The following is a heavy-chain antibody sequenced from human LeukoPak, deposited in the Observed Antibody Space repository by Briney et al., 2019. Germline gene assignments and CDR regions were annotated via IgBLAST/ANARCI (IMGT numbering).Heavy chain of an antibody. Sequence: PGGSLRLSCAASGITFSSYGMHWVRPAPGKGLEWEAVITYDGSNKYYADSVKGRFTISRDNSRNTLYPQMNSLRAEDTAVYYCAKDEKTLLIYYYYYMDVWGKGTTVTVSS. D-gene: IGHD3-10*01. J-gene: IGHJ6*03. CDR1: GITFSSYG. CDR3: AKDEKTLLIYYYYYMDV. V-gene: IGHV3-30*18. CDR2: ITYDGSNK.